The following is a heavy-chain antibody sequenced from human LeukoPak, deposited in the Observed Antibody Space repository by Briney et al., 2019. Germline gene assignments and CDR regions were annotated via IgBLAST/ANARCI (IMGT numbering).Heavy chain of an antibody. D-gene: IGHD6-25*01. CDR2: ISSSSSHI. CDR3: VRGGAGATIDDYFDY. CDR1: GFTFSSYS. Sequence: GGSLRLSCAASGFTFSSYSINWVRQAPGRGLEWVSSISSSSSHIYYADSVKGRFTISRDNAKNSLYLQANSLGVEDTAVYYCVRGGAGATIDDYFDYWGQGTLVTVSS. J-gene: IGHJ4*02. V-gene: IGHV3-21*01.